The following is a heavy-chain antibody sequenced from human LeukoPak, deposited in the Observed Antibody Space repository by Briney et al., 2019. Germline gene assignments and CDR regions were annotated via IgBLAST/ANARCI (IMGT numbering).Heavy chain of an antibody. CDR1: GFTFSSYS. D-gene: IGHD6-19*01. V-gene: IGHV3-21*01. CDR2: ISSSSSYI. CDR3: ARTSSGWRPLDAFDI. Sequence: GGSLRLSCAASGFTFSSYSMNWVRQAPGKGLEWVSSISSSSSYIYYAASVKGRFTISRDNAKNSLYLQMNSLRAEDTAVCYCARTSSGWRPLDAFDIWGQGTMVTVSS. J-gene: IGHJ3*02.